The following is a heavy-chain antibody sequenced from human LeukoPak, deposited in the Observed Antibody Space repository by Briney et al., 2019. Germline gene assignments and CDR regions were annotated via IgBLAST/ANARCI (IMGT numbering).Heavy chain of an antibody. V-gene: IGHV3-66*01. CDR2: IYSGGST. J-gene: IGHJ4*02. CDR3: AREPLDTAMVNGY. D-gene: IGHD5-18*01. CDR1: GFTFDDYA. Sequence: PGGSLRLSCAASGFTFDDYAMHWVRQAPGKGLEWVSVIYSGGSTYYADSVKGRFTISRDNSKNTLYLQMNSLRAEDTAVYYCAREPLDTAMVNGYWGQGTLVTVSS.